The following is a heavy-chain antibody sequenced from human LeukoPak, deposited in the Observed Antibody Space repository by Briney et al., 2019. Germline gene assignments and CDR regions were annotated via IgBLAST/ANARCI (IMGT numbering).Heavy chain of an antibody. D-gene: IGHD2-2*02. J-gene: IGHJ4*02. V-gene: IGHV3-20*04. Sequence: GGSLRLSCAASGFTFEDYAMHWVRQAPGKGLEWVSGITWNGGSTGYADSVRGRFTISRDNTRNSLYLQMNSLRAEDTAVYYCARGGLGYCSSTSCYNDFDYWGQGTLVTVSS. CDR3: ARGGLGYCSSTSCYNDFDY. CDR1: GFTFEDYA. CDR2: ITWNGGST.